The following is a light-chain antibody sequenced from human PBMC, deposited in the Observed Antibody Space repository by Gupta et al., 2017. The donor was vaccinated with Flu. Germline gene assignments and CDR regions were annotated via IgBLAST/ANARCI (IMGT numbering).Light chain of an antibody. J-gene: IGKJ4*01. CDR1: QSVSSS. CDR2: DAS. Sequence: PGERATVVCRASQSVSSSLSWYQQKPGQAPRLLIYDASTRATGIPARFTGSGFGTEFSLTISILQSEDFALYFCQKYDDLPSFGGGTTVGIK. V-gene: IGKV3-15*01. CDR3: QKYDDLPS.